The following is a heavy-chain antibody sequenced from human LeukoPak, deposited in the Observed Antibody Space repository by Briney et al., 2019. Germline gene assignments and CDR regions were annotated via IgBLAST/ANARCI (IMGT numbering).Heavy chain of an antibody. CDR1: GFTFSSYA. J-gene: IGHJ4*02. CDR2: ISGSGGST. V-gene: IGHV3-23*01. Sequence: GGSLRLSCAASGFTFSSYAMSWVRQAPGKGLEWVSAISGSGGSTYYADSVKGRFTISRYNSKNTLYLQMNSLRAEDTAVYYCAKGLYYYLFNYWGQGTLVTVSS. CDR3: AKGLYYYLFNY. D-gene: IGHD3-10*01.